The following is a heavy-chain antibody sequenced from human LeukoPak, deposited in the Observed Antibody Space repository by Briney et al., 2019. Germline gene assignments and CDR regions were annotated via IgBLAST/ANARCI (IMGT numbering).Heavy chain of an antibody. CDR2: ITAISRTA. CDR1: GGTFSSYA. Sequence: SVKVSCKASGGTFSSYAISWVRQAPGQGLEWMGGITAISRTANYAQKFQGRVTITADEFMSTVYMELSSLRSEDTAVYYCARHSGYHSTMYLDYWGQGTLVTVSS. D-gene: IGHD3-22*01. J-gene: IGHJ4*02. V-gene: IGHV1-69*13. CDR3: ARHSGYHSTMYLDY.